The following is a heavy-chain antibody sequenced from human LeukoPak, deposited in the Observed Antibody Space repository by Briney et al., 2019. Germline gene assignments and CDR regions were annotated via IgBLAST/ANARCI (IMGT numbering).Heavy chain of an antibody. D-gene: IGHD3-3*01. CDR3: ASGLRFLEWFQNFDY. V-gene: IGHV4-39*01. J-gene: IGHJ4*02. CDR1: GGSISSSSYY. Sequence: SETPSLTCTVSGGSISSSSYYWGWIRQPPGKGLEWIGSIYYSGSTYYNPSLKSRVTISVDTSKNQFSLKLSSVTAADTAVYYCASGLRFLEWFQNFDYWGQGTLVTVSS. CDR2: IYYSGST.